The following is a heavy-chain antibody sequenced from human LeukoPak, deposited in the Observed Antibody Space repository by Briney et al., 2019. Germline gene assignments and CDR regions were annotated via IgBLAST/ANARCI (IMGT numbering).Heavy chain of an antibody. Sequence: SETLSLTCTVSGGSINDYYWNCIRQPPGKGLEWIGYIYYSGSTNYNPSLKSRVTISVDTSKTRFSLRLSSVTAADTAVYYCARGYYDSGTYSGYFQHWGQGTLVTVSS. D-gene: IGHD3-10*01. CDR2: IYYSGST. CDR1: GGSINDYY. J-gene: IGHJ1*01. V-gene: IGHV4-59*01. CDR3: ARGYYDSGTYSGYFQH.